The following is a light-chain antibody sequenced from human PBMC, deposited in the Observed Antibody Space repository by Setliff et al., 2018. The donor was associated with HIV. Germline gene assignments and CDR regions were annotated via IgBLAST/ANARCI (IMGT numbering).Light chain of an antibody. CDR2: EVS. J-gene: IGLJ1*01. Sequence: QSALTQPASVSGSPGQSITISCTGTSGDVGGYNFVSWYQQSPGKAPKLMISEVSNRPSGVSNRFSGSKSGNTASLSISGLQAEDEADYYCSSYTGKNTNTDVFGTGTKVTVL. CDR3: SSYTGKNTNTDV. V-gene: IGLV2-14*01. CDR1: SGDVGGYNF.